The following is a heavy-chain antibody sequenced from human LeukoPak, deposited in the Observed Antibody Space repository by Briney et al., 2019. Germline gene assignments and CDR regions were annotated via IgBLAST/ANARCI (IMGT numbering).Heavy chain of an antibody. CDR2: ISSSSSYI. J-gene: IGHJ3*02. CDR1: GFTFSSYS. D-gene: IGHD2-15*01. V-gene: IGHV3-21*01. CDR3: ASGHCSGGSCYSGAFDI. Sequence: GGSLRLSCAASGFTFSSYSMNWVRQAPGKGLEWVSSISSSSSYIYYADSVKGRFTISRDNAKNSLYLQMNSLRAEDTAVYYCASGHCSGGSCYSGAFDIWGQGTMVTVSS.